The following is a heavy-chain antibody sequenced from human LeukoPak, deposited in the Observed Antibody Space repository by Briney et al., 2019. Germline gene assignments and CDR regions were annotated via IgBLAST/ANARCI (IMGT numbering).Heavy chain of an antibody. D-gene: IGHD6-19*01. CDR3: ARDLDHTSSGWYGY. J-gene: IGHJ4*02. CDR2: ISSISSYI. CDR1: GFTFSSYS. V-gene: IGHV3-21*01. Sequence: PGGSLRLSCAASGFTFSSYSMNWVRQAPGKGLEWVSSISSISSYIYYADSVKGRFTISRDNAKNSLYLQMNSLRAEDTAVYYCARDLDHTSSGWYGYWGQGTLVTVFS.